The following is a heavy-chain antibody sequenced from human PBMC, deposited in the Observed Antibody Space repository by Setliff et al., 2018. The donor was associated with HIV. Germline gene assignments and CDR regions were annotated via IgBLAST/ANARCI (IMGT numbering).Heavy chain of an antibody. V-gene: IGHV3-30*02. J-gene: IGHJ4*02. CDR2: IRYDGSNK. D-gene: IGHD1-26*01. Sequence: GESLKISCAASGFTFSSYGMHWVRQAPGKGLEWVAFIRYDGSNKYYADSVKGRFTISRDNSKNTLHLQMNSLRAEDTAVYYCARDRYSGSSTDYWGQGTLVTVSS. CDR3: ARDRYSGSSTDY. CDR1: GFTFSSYG.